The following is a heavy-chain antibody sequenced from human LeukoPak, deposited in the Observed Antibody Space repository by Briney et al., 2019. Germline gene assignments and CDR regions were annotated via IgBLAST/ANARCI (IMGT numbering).Heavy chain of an antibody. CDR1: GFTFSDYE. CDR3: ARGAQYYDFWSGFNQGWFDP. D-gene: IGHD3-3*01. CDR2: IRNSGSTT. V-gene: IGHV3-48*03. J-gene: IGHJ5*02. Sequence: RGSLRLSCVASGFTFSDYEMNWVRQAPGKGLEWISYIRNSGSTTYYADSVKGRFTISRDNSKNTLYLQMNSLRAEDTAVYYYARGAQYYDFWSGFNQGWFDPWGQGTLVTVSS.